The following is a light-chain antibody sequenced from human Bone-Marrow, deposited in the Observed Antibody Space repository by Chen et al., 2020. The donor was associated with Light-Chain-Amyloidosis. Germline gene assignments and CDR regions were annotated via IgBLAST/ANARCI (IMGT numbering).Light chain of an antibody. V-gene: IGLV3-21*02. CDR3: QVWDRSSDRPV. CDR1: NIGSTS. J-gene: IGLJ3*02. Sequence: SYVLTQPSSVSVAPGQTATIACGGNNIGSTSVHWYQQTPGQAPLLVVYDDSDRPSGIPERLSGSNSGNTATLPISRVEGGDEADYYGQVWDRSSDRPVFGGGTKLTVL. CDR2: DDS.